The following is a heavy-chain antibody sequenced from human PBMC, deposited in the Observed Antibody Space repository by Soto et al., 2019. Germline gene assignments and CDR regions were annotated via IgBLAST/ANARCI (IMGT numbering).Heavy chain of an antibody. V-gene: IGHV3-23*01. CDR3: AKSNYDILTGYSYYYYGMDV. CDR1: GFTFSSYV. J-gene: IGHJ6*02. Sequence: GGSLRLSCAASGFTFSSYVMSWVRQAPGKGLEWVSAISGSGGSTYYADSVKGRFTISRDNSKNTPYLQMNSLRAEDTAVYYCAKSNYDILTGYSYYYYGMDVWGQGTTVTVSS. CDR2: ISGSGGST. D-gene: IGHD3-9*01.